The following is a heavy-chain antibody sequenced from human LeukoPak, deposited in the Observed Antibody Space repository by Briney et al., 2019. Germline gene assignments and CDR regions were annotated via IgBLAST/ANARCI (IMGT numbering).Heavy chain of an antibody. Sequence: ASVKVSCKASGYTFTSYYMYWVRQAPGKGLEGMGVINPSGGGTTYAKKLQGRVNMNRDKYTSRVYMAVTSLTSDDTAVYYCARAGYWAATGYATIWGQGTLVTVSS. V-gene: IGHV1-46*03. CDR1: GYTFTSYY. CDR2: INPSGGGT. CDR3: ARAGYWAATGYATI. J-gene: IGHJ4*02. D-gene: IGHD6-13*01.